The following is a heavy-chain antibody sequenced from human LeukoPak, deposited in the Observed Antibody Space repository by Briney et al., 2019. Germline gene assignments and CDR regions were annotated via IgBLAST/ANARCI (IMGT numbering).Heavy chain of an antibody. D-gene: IGHD6-13*01. CDR1: GGSISSSSYY. V-gene: IGHV4-39*07. CDR3: ARGTGIAGRAFDI. Sequence: KTSETLSLTCTVSGGSISSSSYYWGWIRQPPGKGLEWIGSIYYSESTNYSPSLKSRVTMSVDTSKNQFSLKLSSVTAADTAVYYCARGTGIAGRAFDIWGQGTMVTVSS. CDR2: IYYSEST. J-gene: IGHJ3*02.